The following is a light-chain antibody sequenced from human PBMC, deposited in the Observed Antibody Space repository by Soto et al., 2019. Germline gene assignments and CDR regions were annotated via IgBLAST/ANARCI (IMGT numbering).Light chain of an antibody. Sequence: QSVLTQPPSASGSPGRTVTISCTGTSSDVGGYNYVSWYQQHPGKAPKVMIYEVSKRPSGVPDRFSGSKSGNTASLTVSGLQAEDEADYYCSSYGGRNNLLFGGGTKLTVL. J-gene: IGLJ2*01. CDR3: SSYGGRNNLL. V-gene: IGLV2-8*01. CDR1: SSDVGGYNY. CDR2: EVS.